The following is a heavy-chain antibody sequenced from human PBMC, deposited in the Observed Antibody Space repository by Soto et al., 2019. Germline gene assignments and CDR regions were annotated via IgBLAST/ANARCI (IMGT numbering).Heavy chain of an antibody. D-gene: IGHD1-26*01. V-gene: IGHV3-33*01. CDR3: ARESGTNWFDP. CDR1: GFSFSTYG. CDR2: IWYDGSNK. J-gene: IGHJ5*02. Sequence: QVQLVESGGGAVQPGTSLRLSCAASGFSFSTYGMHWVRQAPGKGLEWVALIWYDGSNKYYTDSVKGRFTISRDNSKNTLYLQMNGLRVEDTAEYYCARESGTNWFDPWGQGTLVTVSS.